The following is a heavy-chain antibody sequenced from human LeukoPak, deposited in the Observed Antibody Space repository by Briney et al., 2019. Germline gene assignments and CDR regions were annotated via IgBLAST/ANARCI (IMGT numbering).Heavy chain of an antibody. CDR1: GYTFTDYY. V-gene: IGHV1-2*02. Sequence: SVKVSCNASGYTFTDYYMHWVRQAPGQGLEWMGWLNPNSGDTNYAQKFQGRVSMTRDSSISTAYMDLSDLRSDDTAVYSCARGRNIEMTTMSGGSDYWGQGTLVTVSS. J-gene: IGHJ4*02. D-gene: IGHD5-24*01. CDR3: ARGRNIEMTTMSGGSDY. CDR2: LNPNSGDT.